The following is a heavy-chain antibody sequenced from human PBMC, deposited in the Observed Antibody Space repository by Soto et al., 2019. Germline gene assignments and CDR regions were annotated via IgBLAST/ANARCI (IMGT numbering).Heavy chain of an antibody. CDR3: ENPISSTYNDAFDI. CDR1: GGSISSYY. J-gene: IGHJ3*02. CDR2: IYYSGST. V-gene: IGHV4-59*01. D-gene: IGHD2-2*01. Sequence: SETLSLTCTVSGGSISSYYWSWIRQPPGKGLEWIGYIYYSGSTNYNPSLKSRVTISVDTSKNQFSLKLSSVTAADTAVYYCENPISSTYNDAFDIWGQGTMVTVSS.